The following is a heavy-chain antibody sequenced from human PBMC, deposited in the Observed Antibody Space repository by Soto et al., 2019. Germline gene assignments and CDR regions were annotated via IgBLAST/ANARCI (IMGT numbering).Heavy chain of an antibody. CDR3: ASRYGGTLDY. V-gene: IGHV4-59*08. D-gene: IGHD4-17*01. CDR2: IYYSGCT. J-gene: IGHJ4*02. CDR1: GGSISSYY. Sequence: QVQLQESGPGLVKPSETLSLTCTVSGGSISSYYWSWIRQPPGKGLEWIGYIYYSGCTNYNPSLKRRVPISVDTSKNRFSPKLCSVAAADTAVYYCASRYGGTLDYWAQGTLVTVSS.